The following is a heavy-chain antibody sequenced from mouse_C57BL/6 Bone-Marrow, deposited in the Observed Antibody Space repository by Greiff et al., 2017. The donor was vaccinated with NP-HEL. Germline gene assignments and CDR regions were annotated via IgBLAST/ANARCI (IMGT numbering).Heavy chain of an antibody. V-gene: IGHV1-82*01. J-gene: IGHJ1*03. CDR2: IYPGDGDT. Sequence: VQLQQSGPELVKPGASVKISCKASGYAFSSSWMNWVKQRPGKGLEWIGRIYPGDGDTNYNGKFKGKATLTADKSSSTAYMQLSSLTSEDSAVYFCARKALPWYFDVWGTGTTVTVSS. CDR3: ARKALPWYFDV. CDR1: GYAFSSSW. D-gene: IGHD3-2*02.